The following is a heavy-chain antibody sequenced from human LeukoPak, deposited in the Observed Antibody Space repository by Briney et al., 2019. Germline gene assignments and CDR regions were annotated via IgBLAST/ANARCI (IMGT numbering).Heavy chain of an antibody. CDR1: GGSISSSSYY. Sequence: SETLSLTCTVSGGSISSSSYYWGWIRQPPGKGLEWIGSIYHSGNTYYNPSLQSRVTIFEDTSKNQFSLKLTSVTAADTAVYYCARHLGGSYYSPFDYWGRGTLVTVSS. D-gene: IGHD2-15*01. CDR3: ARHLGGSYYSPFDY. V-gene: IGHV4-39*01. J-gene: IGHJ4*02. CDR2: IYHSGNT.